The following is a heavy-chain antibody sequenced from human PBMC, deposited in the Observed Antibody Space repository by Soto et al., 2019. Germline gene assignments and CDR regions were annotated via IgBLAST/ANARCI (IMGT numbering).Heavy chain of an antibody. CDR2: IYYSGST. J-gene: IGHJ6*02. D-gene: IGHD3-9*01. V-gene: IGHV4-39*01. CDR3: SRHSDDILTGKRYYYYYGMDV. Sequence: SGTLSLTCTVSGGSISSSSYYWGWIRQPPGKGMEWIGSIYYSGSTYYNPSLKSRVTISVDTSKNQFSLKLSSVTAADTAVYYCSRHSDDILTGKRYYYYYGMDVWGQGTTVTVSS. CDR1: GGSISSSSYY.